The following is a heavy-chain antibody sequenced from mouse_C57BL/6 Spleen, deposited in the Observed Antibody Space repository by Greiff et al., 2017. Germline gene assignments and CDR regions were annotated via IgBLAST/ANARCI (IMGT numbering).Heavy chain of an antibody. V-gene: IGHV2-2*01. CDR2: IWSGGSA. J-gene: IGHJ4*01. Sequence: QVQLQQSGPGLVQPSQSLSITCTVSGFSLTSYGVHWVRQSPGTGLEWLGVIWSGGSADYHAAFISRLSINEDNSTSQVFFKMNSLQADEAAIYYCARNELSMDYWGQGTSVTVSS. CDR3: ARNELSMDY. CDR1: GFSLTSYG.